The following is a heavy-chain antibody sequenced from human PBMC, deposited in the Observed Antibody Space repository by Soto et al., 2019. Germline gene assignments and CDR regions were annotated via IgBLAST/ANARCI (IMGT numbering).Heavy chain of an antibody. CDR3: ARGLDPVLRYRYYYYGMDV. Sequence: GASVKVSCKAPVGTFSSYAIIWVRPAPGQGLEWMGGIIPIFGTANYAQKFQGRVTITADKSTSTAYMELSGLRSEDTAVYYCARGLDPVLRYRYYYYGMDVWGQGTTVTVSS. D-gene: IGHD3-16*02. CDR2: IIPIFGTA. V-gene: IGHV1-69*06. J-gene: IGHJ6*02. CDR1: VGTFSSYA.